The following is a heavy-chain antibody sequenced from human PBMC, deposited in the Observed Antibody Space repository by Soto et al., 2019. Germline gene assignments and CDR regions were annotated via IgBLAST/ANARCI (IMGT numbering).Heavy chain of an antibody. V-gene: IGHV3-23*01. Sequence: EVQLLDSGGGLVQPGGSLGLSCAASGLTFNHYAMNWVRQAPGMGLEWVATISNTGGGTYYADSVKGRFTISRDNSKNTLYLQMSSLRVEDTAVYYCAKDRLAGNFDYWGQGTQVTVSS. CDR3: AKDRLAGNFDY. CDR2: ISNTGGGT. CDR1: GLTFNHYA. J-gene: IGHJ4*02.